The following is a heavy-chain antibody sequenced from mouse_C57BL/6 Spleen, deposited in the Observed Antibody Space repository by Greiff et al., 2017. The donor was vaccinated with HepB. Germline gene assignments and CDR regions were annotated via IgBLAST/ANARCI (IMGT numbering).Heavy chain of an antibody. Sequence: QVQLQQPGAELVKPGASVKLSCKASGYTFTSYWMHWVKQRPGQGLEWIGMIHPNSGSTNYNEKFKSKATLTVDKSSSTAYMQLSSLTSEDSAVYYCARSLITTVVATGYFDYWGQGTTLTVSS. CDR1: GYTFTSYW. V-gene: IGHV1-64*01. CDR3: ARSLITTVVATGYFDY. D-gene: IGHD1-1*01. J-gene: IGHJ2*01. CDR2: IHPNSGST.